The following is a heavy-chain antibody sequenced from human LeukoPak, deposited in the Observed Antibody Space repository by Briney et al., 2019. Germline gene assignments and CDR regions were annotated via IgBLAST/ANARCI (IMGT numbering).Heavy chain of an antibody. D-gene: IGHD3/OR15-3a*01. CDR1: GGSISSSSYY. V-gene: IGHV4-39*01. CDR3: ARQTGSGLFILP. J-gene: IGHJ4*02. CDR2: IYYTGNT. Sequence: SETLSLTCTVSGGSISSSSYYWGWIRQPPGKGLEWIGSIYYTGNTYYNASLKSQVSISIDTSKNQFSLKLTSVTAADTSVYYCARQTGSGLFILPGGQGTLVTVSS.